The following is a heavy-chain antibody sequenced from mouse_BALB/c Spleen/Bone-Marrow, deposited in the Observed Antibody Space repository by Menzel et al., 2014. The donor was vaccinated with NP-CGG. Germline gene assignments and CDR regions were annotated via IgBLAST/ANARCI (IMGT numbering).Heavy chain of an antibody. V-gene: IGHV14-3*02. CDR2: IDPANGNT. CDR3: ASYYYGSSSFAY. J-gene: IGHJ3*01. D-gene: IGHD1-1*01. CDR1: GFNIKDTY. Sequence: EVQRVESGAELVKPGASVKLSCTASGFNIKDTYMHWVKQRPEQGLEWIGRIDPANGNTKYDPKFQGKATITADTSSNTAYLQLSSLTSEDTAVYYCASYYYGSSSFAYWGQGTLGTVSA.